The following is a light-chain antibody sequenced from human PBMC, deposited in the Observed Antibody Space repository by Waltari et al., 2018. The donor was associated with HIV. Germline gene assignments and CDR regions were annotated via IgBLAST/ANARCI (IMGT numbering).Light chain of an antibody. V-gene: IGLV2-14*03. CDR3: SSYTSSSTRV. CDR1: NNDVGGYNY. Sequence: QSALTQPASVSGSPGQSITISCTRTNNDVGGYNYVSWYQQHPGKAPKLMIYDVSNRPSGVSNRFSGSKSGNTASLTISGLQAEDEADYYCSSYTSSSTRVFGGGTKLTVL. J-gene: IGLJ3*02. CDR2: DVS.